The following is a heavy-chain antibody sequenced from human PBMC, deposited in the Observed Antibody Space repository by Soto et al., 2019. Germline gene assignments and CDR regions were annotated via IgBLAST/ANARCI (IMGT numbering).Heavy chain of an antibody. CDR3: ARLRQLVGYFYYYMDV. CDR2: ISAYNGDT. Sequence: QVPLLQSGAEVKKPGASVKVSCKASGYTFTNYGITWVRQAPGQGLEWMGWISAYNGDTHYTQRLQGRVTRTTDTSTSAAYMELRGPRSDDTAVYYCARLRQLVGYFYYYMDVWGKGTTVTVSS. V-gene: IGHV1-18*01. CDR1: GYTFTNYG. D-gene: IGHD6-6*01. J-gene: IGHJ6*03.